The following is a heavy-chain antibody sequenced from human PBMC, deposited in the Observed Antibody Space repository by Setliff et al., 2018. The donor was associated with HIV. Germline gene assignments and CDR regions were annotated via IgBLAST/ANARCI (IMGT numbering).Heavy chain of an antibody. V-gene: IGHV4-59*08. D-gene: IGHD5-18*01. J-gene: IGHJ4*02. CDR3: ARSPGVDTNMAFDY. CDR2: IHYSGAT. Sequence: SETLSLTCTVSGGSISSHYWIWIRQPPGKGLEWIGYIHYSGATNYNPSLKSRVTISLDTSRTQFSLRLSSVTAADTAVYYCARSPGVDTNMAFDYWGQGMLVTVSS. CDR1: GGSISSHY.